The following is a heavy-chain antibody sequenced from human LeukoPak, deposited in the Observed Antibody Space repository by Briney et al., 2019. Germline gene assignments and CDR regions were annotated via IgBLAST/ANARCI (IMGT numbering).Heavy chain of an antibody. J-gene: IGHJ5*02. Sequence: SAKVSCKASGGTFSSYAISWVRQAPGQGLEWMGGIIPIFGTANYAQKFQGRVTITADKSTSTAYMELSSLRSEDTAVYYCARDQTDYVWGSYRYNWFDPWGQGTLVTVSS. CDR1: GGTFSSYA. D-gene: IGHD3-16*02. V-gene: IGHV1-69*06. CDR3: ARDQTDYVWGSYRYNWFDP. CDR2: IIPIFGTA.